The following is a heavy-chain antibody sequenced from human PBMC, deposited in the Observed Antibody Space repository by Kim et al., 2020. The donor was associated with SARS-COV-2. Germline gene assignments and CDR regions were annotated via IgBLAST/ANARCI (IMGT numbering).Heavy chain of an antibody. J-gene: IGHJ6*02. Sequence: ASVKVSCKASGYTFTSYDINWVRQATGQGLEWMGWMNPNSGNTGYAQKFQGRVTMTRNTSISTAYIEQSSLRSEDTAVYYCARVYFDWLLFDYYYYGMDVWGQGTTVTVSS. CDR1: GYTFTSYD. D-gene: IGHD3-9*01. V-gene: IGHV1-8*01. CDR3: ARVYFDWLLFDYYYYGMDV. CDR2: MNPNSGNT.